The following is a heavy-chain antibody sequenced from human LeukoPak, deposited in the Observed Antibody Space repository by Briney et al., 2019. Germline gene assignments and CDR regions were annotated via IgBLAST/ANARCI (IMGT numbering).Heavy chain of an antibody. Sequence: GSSLRLSCAPSGFTFSRTVMHWVRQAPGKGLEWVALISYDGNNKCYADSVKGRFNISRDNSRNTLYLQMNSLSGEDAAVYSCARGAIPTGPYYYFCDIDVWGKGTAVTVSS. J-gene: IGHJ6*03. D-gene: IGHD1-26*01. CDR1: GFTFSRTV. V-gene: IGHV3-30*01. CDR3: ARGAIPTGPYYYFCDIDV. CDR2: ISYDGNNK.